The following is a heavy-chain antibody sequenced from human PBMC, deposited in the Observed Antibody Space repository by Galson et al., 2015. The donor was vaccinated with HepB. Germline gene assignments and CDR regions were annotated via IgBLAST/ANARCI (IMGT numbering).Heavy chain of an antibody. CDR2: INTNTGNP. D-gene: IGHD6-13*01. CDR3: ARGNIAPDY. Sequence: SVKVSCKASGYIFTNYAMNWVRQAPGQGLEWMGWINTNTGNPTYAQDFRGHFVFSLDTSVSTTYLQISSLKAEDTAVYYCARGNIAPDYWGQGTLVSVTS. CDR1: GYIFTNYA. V-gene: IGHV7-4-1*02. J-gene: IGHJ4*02.